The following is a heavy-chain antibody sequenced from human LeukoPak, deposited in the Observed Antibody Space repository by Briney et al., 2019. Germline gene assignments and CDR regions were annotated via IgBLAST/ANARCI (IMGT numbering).Heavy chain of an antibody. CDR3: ARLDYDSSAYYFDY. Sequence: SETLSLTCTVSGYSISSGYYWGWIRQPPGKGLEWIGSIYHSGSTYYNPSLKSRVTISVDTSKNQFSLKLSSVTAADTAVYYCARLDYDSSAYYFDYWGQGTLVTVSS. V-gene: IGHV4-38-2*02. D-gene: IGHD3-22*01. J-gene: IGHJ4*02. CDR2: IYHSGST. CDR1: GYSISSGYY.